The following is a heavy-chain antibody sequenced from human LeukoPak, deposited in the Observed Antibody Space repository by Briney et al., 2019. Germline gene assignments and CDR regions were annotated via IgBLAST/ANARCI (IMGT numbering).Heavy chain of an antibody. V-gene: IGHV1-69*06. Sequence: GASVKVSCKASGGTFSSYAISWVRQAPGQGLEWMGGSIPIFGTANYAQKFQGRVTITADKSTSTAYMELSSLRSEDTAVYYCARGPAYCGGDCYGLGYYYYMDVWGKGTTVTVSS. D-gene: IGHD2-21*02. CDR1: GGTFSSYA. J-gene: IGHJ6*03. CDR2: SIPIFGTA. CDR3: ARGPAYCGGDCYGLGYYYYMDV.